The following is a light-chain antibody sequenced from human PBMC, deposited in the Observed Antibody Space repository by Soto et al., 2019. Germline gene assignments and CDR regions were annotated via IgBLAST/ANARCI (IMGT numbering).Light chain of an antibody. J-gene: IGLJ2*01. CDR3: QVWDSSTHVV. V-gene: IGLV3-9*01. Sequence: SYELTQPLSVSVALGQTARITWGGNNIGSKNVHWYQQKPGQAPVLVIYRDSNRPSGIPERFSGSNSGNTATLTISRAQAGDEADYYWQVWDSSTHVVFGGGTKLTVL. CDR1: NIGSKN. CDR2: RDS.